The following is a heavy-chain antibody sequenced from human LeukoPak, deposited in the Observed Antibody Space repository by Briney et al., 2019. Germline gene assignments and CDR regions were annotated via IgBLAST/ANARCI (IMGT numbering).Heavy chain of an antibody. Sequence: ASVKVSCKASGYTFTGYYMHWVRQAPGQGLEWMGWINPNSGGTNYAQKFQGWVTMTRDTSISTAYMELSRLRSDDTAVYYCARDPGSGYDYSPIYWGQGTLVTVSS. V-gene: IGHV1-2*04. J-gene: IGHJ4*02. CDR2: INPNSGGT. CDR1: GYTFTGYY. CDR3: ARDPGSGYDYSPIY. D-gene: IGHD5-12*01.